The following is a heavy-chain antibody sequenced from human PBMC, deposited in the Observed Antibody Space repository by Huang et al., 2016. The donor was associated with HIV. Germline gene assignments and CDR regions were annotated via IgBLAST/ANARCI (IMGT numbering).Heavy chain of an antibody. CDR3: ARGGWYYDFWSGYYYFDY. CDR2: MNSDGRST. J-gene: IGHJ4*02. CDR1: GFTFSSYW. D-gene: IGHD3-3*01. V-gene: IGHV3-74*01. Sequence: EVQLVESGGGLVQPGGSLRLSCAASGFTFSSYWMHWVRQAPGKGLVWVSRMNSDGRSTSDADSVKGRFTISRENAKNTLYLQMNSLRAEDTAVYYCARGGWYYDFWSGYYYFDYWGQGTLVTVSS.